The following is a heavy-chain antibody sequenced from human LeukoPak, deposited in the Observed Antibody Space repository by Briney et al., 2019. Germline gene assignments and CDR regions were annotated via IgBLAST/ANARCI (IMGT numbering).Heavy chain of an antibody. CDR2: IYYSGST. Sequence: PSETLSLTCTASGGSMSDYYWSWIRQPPGKGLEWIGYIYYSGSTHYNPALTSRVAISVDTSKNQFSLNLSSVTAADTAVYYCARVRYGGNWDYWGQGTQVTVSS. CDR3: ARVRYGGNWDY. D-gene: IGHD4-23*01. CDR1: GGSMSDYY. V-gene: IGHV4-59*08. J-gene: IGHJ4*02.